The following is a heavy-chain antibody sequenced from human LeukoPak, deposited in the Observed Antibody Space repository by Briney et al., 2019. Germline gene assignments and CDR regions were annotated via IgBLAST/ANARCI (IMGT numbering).Heavy chain of an antibody. CDR2: IIPIFGTA. J-gene: IGHJ4*02. D-gene: IGHD2-21*02. Sequence: SVKVSCKASGGTFSSYAISWVRQAPGQGLEWMGGIIPIFGTANYAQKFQGRVTITADESTSTAYMELSSLRSEDTAVYYCAAASHIVVVTASFDYWGQGTLVTVSS. CDR1: GGTFSSYA. CDR3: AAASHIVVVTASFDY. V-gene: IGHV1-69*13.